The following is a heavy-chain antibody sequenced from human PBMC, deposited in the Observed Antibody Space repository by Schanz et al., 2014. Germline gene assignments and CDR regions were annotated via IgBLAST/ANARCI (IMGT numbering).Heavy chain of an antibody. D-gene: IGHD1-1*01. CDR1: RFTFSDYW. CDR3: VRDAGRDGYNLAFDV. Sequence: EVQLVESGGGLVQPGGSLRLSCAASRFTFSDYWMSWVRQAPGKGLEWVANMNQDGSVKNYVDSVKGRFTISRDSSKNTLFLHMNSLRAEDTAVYYCVRDAGRDGYNLAFDVWGQGTLVTVSS. V-gene: IGHV3-7*03. CDR2: MNQDGSVK. J-gene: IGHJ3*01.